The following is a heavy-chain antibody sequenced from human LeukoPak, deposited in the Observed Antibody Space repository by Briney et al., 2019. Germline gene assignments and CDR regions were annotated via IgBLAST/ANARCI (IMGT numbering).Heavy chain of an antibody. CDR3: ARASRVSGFGLDY. V-gene: IGHV4-59*01. CDR1: GGSISSYY. CDR2: IYYSGST. D-gene: IGHD1-26*01. J-gene: IGHJ4*02. Sequence: PSETLSLTCTVSGGSISSYYWSWIRQPPGKGLEWIGYIYYSGSTNYNPSLKSRVTISVDTSKNQFSLKLSSVTAADTAVYYCARASRVSGFGLDYWGQGTLVTVSS.